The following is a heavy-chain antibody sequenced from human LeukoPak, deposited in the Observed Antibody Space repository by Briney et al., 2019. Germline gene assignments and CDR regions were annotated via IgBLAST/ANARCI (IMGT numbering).Heavy chain of an antibody. D-gene: IGHD5-12*01. CDR2: ISANGGGT. CDR1: GFTLSSYA. J-gene: IGHJ4*02. CDR3: APLAATTDY. V-gene: IGHV3-23*01. Sequence: SGESLRLSCAASGFTLSSYAMSWVRQAPGKGLEWVSSISANGGGTYYADSVKGRFTISRDTSKNTLYLQMNSLRAEDTAVYYCAPLAATTDYWGQGTLVT.